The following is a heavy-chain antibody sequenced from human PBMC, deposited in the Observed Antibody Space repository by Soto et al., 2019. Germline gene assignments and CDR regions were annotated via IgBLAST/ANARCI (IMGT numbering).Heavy chain of an antibody. D-gene: IGHD3-22*01. CDR1: GFTFSSYG. Sequence: PGGSLRLSCAASGFTFSSYGMHWVRQAPGRGLEWVAVISYDGSNKYYADSVKGRFTISRDNSKNTLYLQMNSLRAEDTAVYYCAKERRGGYYDSSGDAFDIWGQGTMVTVSS. CDR3: AKERRGGYYDSSGDAFDI. V-gene: IGHV3-30*18. CDR2: ISYDGSNK. J-gene: IGHJ3*02.